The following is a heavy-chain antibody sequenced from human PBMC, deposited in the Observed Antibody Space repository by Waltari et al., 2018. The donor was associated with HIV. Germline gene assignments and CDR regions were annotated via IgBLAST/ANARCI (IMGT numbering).Heavy chain of an antibody. Sequence: QVQLVQSGAEVKKPGSSVKVSCKASGGTFSSYAISWVRQAPGQGLEWMGGIIPIFGTANYAQKVQGRVTITADESTSTAYMELSSLRSEDTAVYYCARDKARGYSYGYVRYFDYWGQGTLVTVSS. CDR3: ARDKARGYSYGYVRYFDY. CDR2: IIPIFGTA. D-gene: IGHD5-18*01. V-gene: IGHV1-69*01. CDR1: GGTFSSYA. J-gene: IGHJ4*02.